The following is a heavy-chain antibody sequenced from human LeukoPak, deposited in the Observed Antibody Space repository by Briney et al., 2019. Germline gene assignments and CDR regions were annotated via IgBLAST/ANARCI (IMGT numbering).Heavy chain of an antibody. CDR1: GFTFSDYY. J-gene: IGHJ4*02. CDR2: ITSSGAAT. V-gene: IGHV3-23*01. Sequence: GGSLRLSCAASGFTFSDYYMSWVRQAPGKGLEWVSSITSSGAATYYADSVKGRFTISRDNSDNTLYLQMNSLRAEDTAVYYCAKDRPNYYGSNGHYYKLNGDCWGQGTLVTVSS. CDR3: AKDRPNYYGSNGHYYKLNGDC. D-gene: IGHD3-22*01.